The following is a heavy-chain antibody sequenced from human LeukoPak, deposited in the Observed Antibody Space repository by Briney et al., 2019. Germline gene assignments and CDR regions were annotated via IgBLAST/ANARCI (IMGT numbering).Heavy chain of an antibody. V-gene: IGHV3-23*01. CDR3: AKGNFDWSYFHY. J-gene: IGHJ4*02. Sequence: TGGSLRLSCAASGFTVGDYAVNWVRQAPGKGLEWVSAISGSGNSTYYADSVKGRFTISRDNSKNTLYLQMNSLRAEDTAVYYCAKGNFDWSYFHYWGQGTLVTVSS. D-gene: IGHD3-9*01. CDR1: GFTVGDYA. CDR2: ISGSGNST.